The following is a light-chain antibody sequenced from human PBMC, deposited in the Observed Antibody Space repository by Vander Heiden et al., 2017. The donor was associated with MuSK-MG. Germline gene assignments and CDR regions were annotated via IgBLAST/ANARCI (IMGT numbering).Light chain of an antibody. CDR1: SSDVGSYNY. CDR3: SSYRSNGPYV. Sequence: QSALTQPASVSGSPGQSITISCTGTSSDVGSYNYVSWYQQRPGQAPKVMIFDVSDRPSGVSNRFSGSKSGNTASLTISGLQSEDEADYYCSSYRSNGPYVFGTGTKVT. CDR2: DVS. J-gene: IGLJ1*01. V-gene: IGLV2-14*01.